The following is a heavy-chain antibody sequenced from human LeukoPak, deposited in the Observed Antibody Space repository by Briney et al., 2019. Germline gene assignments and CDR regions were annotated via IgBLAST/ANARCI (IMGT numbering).Heavy chain of an antibody. Sequence: GGSLRLSCAASGFTFSNALMSGVHQVPPKGLEGVGRIKRKNDGGTIDYVAAVKGRFTISRDDSKNTLYLQMNSLKPEDTAVYYCTTGGYYFDYWGQGTLVTVSS. CDR1: GFTFSNAL. V-gene: IGHV3-15*01. CDR3: TTGGYYFDY. CDR2: IKRKNDGGTI. J-gene: IGHJ4*02.